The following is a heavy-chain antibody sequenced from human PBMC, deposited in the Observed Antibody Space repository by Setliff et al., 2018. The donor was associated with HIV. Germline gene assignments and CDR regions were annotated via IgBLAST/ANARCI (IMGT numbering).Heavy chain of an antibody. Sequence: GASVKVSCKASGVTFSNCSISWVRQAPGQGLEWMGWISVYNGNTNYAQKFQGRVTITTDESTSTAYMELSRLRSDDTAVYYCARSPRYSSGWYDSYFDQWGQGTLVTVSS. D-gene: IGHD6-19*01. J-gene: IGHJ4*02. CDR3: ARSPRYSSGWYDSYFDQ. CDR2: ISVYNGNT. CDR1: GVTFSNCS. V-gene: IGHV1-18*01.